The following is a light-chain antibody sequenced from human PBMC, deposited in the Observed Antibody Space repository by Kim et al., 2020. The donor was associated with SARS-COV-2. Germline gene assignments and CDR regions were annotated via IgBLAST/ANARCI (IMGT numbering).Light chain of an antibody. V-gene: IGKV3-20*01. CDR3: QQYDSAFLT. CDR1: QSVSSRY. Sequence: SAGERSTISWRASQSVSSRYLAWYQQKPGQGLRLLIYGASSRATGIPDRFSGSGSGTDFTLTISRLEPEDFAVYYCQQYDSAFLTFGGGTKVDIK. J-gene: IGKJ4*01. CDR2: GAS.